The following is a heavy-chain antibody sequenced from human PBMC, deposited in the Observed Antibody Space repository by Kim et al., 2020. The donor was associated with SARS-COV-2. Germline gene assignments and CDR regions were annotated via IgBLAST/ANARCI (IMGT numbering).Heavy chain of an antibody. Sequence: GGSLRLSCAASGFTFSSYSMNWVRQAPGKGLEWVSSISSSSSYIYYADSVKGRFTISRDNAKNSLYLQMNSLRAEDTAVYYCARSVDTLYYYYGMDVWGQGTTVTVSS. CDR2: ISSSSSYI. CDR1: GFTFSSYS. D-gene: IGHD5-18*01. J-gene: IGHJ6*02. CDR3: ARSVDTLYYYYGMDV. V-gene: IGHV3-21*01.